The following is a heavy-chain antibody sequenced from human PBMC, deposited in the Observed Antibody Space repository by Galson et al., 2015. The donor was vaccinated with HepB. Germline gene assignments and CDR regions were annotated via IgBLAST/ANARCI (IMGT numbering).Heavy chain of an antibody. V-gene: IGHV1-18*01. D-gene: IGHD2-15*01. J-gene: IGHJ5*02. CDR3: ARGALVGVAGGSQNNWFAP. CDR1: GYTFSTYS. Sequence: SVKVSCKASGYTFSTYSITWVRQAPGQGLEWMGWISPYNRDTDYARKFQGRVTMTTDTFTGTAYMELRSLRSDDTAFYYCARGALVGVAGGSQNNWFAPWGQGTPVTVSS. CDR2: ISPYNRDT.